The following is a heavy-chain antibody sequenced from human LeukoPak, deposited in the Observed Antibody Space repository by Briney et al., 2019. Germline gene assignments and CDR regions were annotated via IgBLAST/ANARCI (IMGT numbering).Heavy chain of an antibody. CDR3: ARGPSITMVRGGQWYYYMDV. CDR1: GYTFTSYY. Sequence: ASVKVSCKASGYTFTSYYMHWVRQAPGQGLEWMGLINPSGGSTSYAQKFQGRVTMTRDTSTRTVYMELSSLRSEDTAVYYCARGPSITMVRGGQWYYYMDVWGKGTTVTISS. CDR2: INPSGGST. D-gene: IGHD3-10*01. V-gene: IGHV1-46*01. J-gene: IGHJ6*03.